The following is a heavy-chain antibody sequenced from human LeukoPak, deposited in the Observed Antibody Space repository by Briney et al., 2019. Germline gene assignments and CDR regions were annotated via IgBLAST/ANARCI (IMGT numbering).Heavy chain of an antibody. CDR3: ARWYNSLDV. CDR2: ISSNGGSR. Sequence: PGGSLRLSCAASGFTFKNSAMHWVRQAPGKGLEYVSGISSNGGSRYYANAVKGRFTISRDNSKNTIYLQMGSLRVEDMAVYYCARWYNSLDVWGQGTTVTVSS. CDR1: GFTFKNSA. J-gene: IGHJ6*02. D-gene: IGHD1-1*01. V-gene: IGHV3-64*01.